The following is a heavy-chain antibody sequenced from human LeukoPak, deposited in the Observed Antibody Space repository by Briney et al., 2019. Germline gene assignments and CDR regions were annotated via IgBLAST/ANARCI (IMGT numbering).Heavy chain of an antibody. CDR2: INPSGGST. Sequence: GASVKVSCKASGYTFTSYYMHWVRQAPGQGLEWMGIINPSGGSTSCAQKFQGGVTMTRDTSTSTVYMELSSLRSEDTAVYYCARAIFGIAAAGRAYYFDYWGQGTLVTVSS. V-gene: IGHV1-46*01. CDR1: GYTFTSYY. D-gene: IGHD6-13*01. CDR3: ARAIFGIAAAGRAYYFDY. J-gene: IGHJ4*02.